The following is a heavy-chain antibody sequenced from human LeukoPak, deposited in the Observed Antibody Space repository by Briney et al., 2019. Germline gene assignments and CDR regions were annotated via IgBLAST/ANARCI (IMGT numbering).Heavy chain of an antibody. D-gene: IGHD5-18*01. J-gene: IGHJ5*02. CDR2: IKQDGSEK. Sequence: GGSLRLSCAAYGFTFSSYWMSWVRQAPGKGLEWVANIKQDGSEKYYMDSVKGRFTISRDNAKNSLILQMNSLRAEDTAVYYCARGASGIQLWFFDPWGQGTLVSVSS. CDR3: ARGASGIQLWFFDP. V-gene: IGHV3-7*01. CDR1: GFTFSSYW.